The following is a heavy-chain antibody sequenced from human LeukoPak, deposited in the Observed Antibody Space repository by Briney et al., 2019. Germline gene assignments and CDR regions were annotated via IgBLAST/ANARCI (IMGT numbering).Heavy chain of an antibody. CDR3: ARGGAVAGTIYFDY. D-gene: IGHD6-19*01. CDR1: GDSISLSFYY. Sequence: SETLSLTCSVSGDSISLSFYYWGWIRQPPGKALEWIGSVYYSGTTSYNPSLKSRVTISVDMSKNHFSLRLRSVTAADTAVYYCARGGAVAGTIYFDYWGQGTLVTVSS. J-gene: IGHJ4*02. V-gene: IGHV4-39*02. CDR2: VYYSGTT.